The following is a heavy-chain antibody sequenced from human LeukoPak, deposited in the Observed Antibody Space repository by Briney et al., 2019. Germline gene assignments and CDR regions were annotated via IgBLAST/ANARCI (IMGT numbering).Heavy chain of an antibody. CDR1: GGSISSGGYS. CDR3: ARGRALAAAGRNYYYYYYMDV. Sequence: SETLSLTRAVSGGSISSGGYSYNWIRQPPGKGLEWIGYIYNSGSTSYNPSLKSRVTISVDTSKNQFSLKLSSVTAADTAVYYCARGRALAAAGRNYYYYYYMDVWGKGTTVTVSS. V-gene: IGHV4-30-4*07. J-gene: IGHJ6*03. D-gene: IGHD6-13*01. CDR2: IYNSGST.